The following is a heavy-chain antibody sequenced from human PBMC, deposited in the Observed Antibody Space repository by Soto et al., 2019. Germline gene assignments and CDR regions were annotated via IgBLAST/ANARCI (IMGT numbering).Heavy chain of an antibody. CDR3: ARGYGVPDPRYGLDV. V-gene: IGHV1-8*01. J-gene: IGHJ6*02. CDR2: MNPNSGNT. CDR1: GYTFTNYD. D-gene: IGHD2-8*01. Sequence: QVQLVQSGAEVKKPGASVEVSCKASGYTFTNYDIQWVRQATGQGLEWMGWMNPNSGNTAYAQNFHGRVTMTRRRSKSTAYMDPSSLRSEDTAVYYCARGYGVPDPRYGLDVWGQGTTVTVSS.